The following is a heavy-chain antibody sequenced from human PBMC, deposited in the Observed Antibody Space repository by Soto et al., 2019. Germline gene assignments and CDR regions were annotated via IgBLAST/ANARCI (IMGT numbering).Heavy chain of an antibody. CDR3: ASVRRGGYDSLRYYYGMDV. V-gene: IGHV4-39*01. Sequence: QLQLQESGPGLVKPSETLSLTCTVSGGSISSSSYYWGWIRQPPGMGLEWIGSIYYSGSTYYNPSLKSRVTISVDTSKNQFSLKLSSVTAADTAVYYCASVRRGGYDSLRYYYGMDVWGQGTTVTVSS. J-gene: IGHJ6*02. CDR2: IYYSGST. D-gene: IGHD5-12*01. CDR1: GGSISSSSYY.